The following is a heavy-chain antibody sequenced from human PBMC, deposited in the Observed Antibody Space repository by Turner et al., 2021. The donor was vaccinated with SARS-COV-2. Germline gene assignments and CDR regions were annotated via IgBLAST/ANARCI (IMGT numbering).Heavy chain of an antibody. CDR1: GGSLSRSSYY. CDR2: IYYSGST. CDR3: ARHWEVAAAAYLARFDP. J-gene: IGHJ5*02. Sequence: QLQLQESGPGLVKRSATLSLTCTVSGGSLSRSSYYWGWIRQPPGKGLEWIGSIYYSGSTYYNPSLTSRVTISVDTSKNQFSLKLSSVTAADTAVYYCARHWEVAAAAYLARFDPWGQGTLVTVSS. V-gene: IGHV4-39*01. D-gene: IGHD6-13*01.